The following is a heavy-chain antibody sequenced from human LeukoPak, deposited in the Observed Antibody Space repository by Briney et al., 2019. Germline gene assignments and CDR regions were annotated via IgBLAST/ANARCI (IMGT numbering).Heavy chain of an antibody. CDR2: IYYSGST. CDR1: GGSISSSSYY. J-gene: IGHJ4*02. CDR3: ARRGYCSSTSCYWVY. V-gene: IGHV4-39*07. Sequence: SETLSLTCTVSGGSISSSSYYWGWLRQPPGKGLEWIGSIYYSGSTYYNPSLKSRVTISVDTSKNQFSLKLSSVTAADTAVYYCARRGYCSSTSCYWVYWGQGTLVTVSS. D-gene: IGHD2-2*01.